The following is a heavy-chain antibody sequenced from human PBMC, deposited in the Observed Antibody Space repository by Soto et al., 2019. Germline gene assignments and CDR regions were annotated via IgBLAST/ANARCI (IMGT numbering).Heavy chain of an antibody. V-gene: IGHV1-69*13. D-gene: IGHD1-26*01. CDR1: GGIFSSYA. CDR2: VIPILGQA. CDR3: ARVGGVGAPPGADY. J-gene: IGHJ4*02. Sequence: ASVKVSCKASGGIFSSYAISWLRQAPGQGLEWMGAVIPILGQAYYAQNFQDRVTITADESTRTAYMDLISLRSDDTAVYFCARVGGVGAPPGADYWGQGTLVTVSS.